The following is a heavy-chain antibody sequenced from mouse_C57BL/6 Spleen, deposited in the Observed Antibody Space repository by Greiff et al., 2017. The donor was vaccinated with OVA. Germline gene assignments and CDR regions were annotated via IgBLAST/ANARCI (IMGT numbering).Heavy chain of an antibody. V-gene: IGHV1-82*01. D-gene: IGHD5-1*01. Sequence: VQLVESGPELVKPGASVKISCKASGYAFSSSWMNWVKQRPGKGLEWIGRIYPGDGDTNYNGKFKGKATLTADKSSSTAYMQLSSLTSEDSAVYFCARTGTCMDYWGQGTSVTVSS. CDR3: ARTGTCMDY. CDR2: IYPGDGDT. J-gene: IGHJ4*01. CDR1: GYAFSSSW.